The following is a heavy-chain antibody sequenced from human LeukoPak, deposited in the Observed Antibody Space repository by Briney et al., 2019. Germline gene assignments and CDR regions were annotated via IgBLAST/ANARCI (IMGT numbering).Heavy chain of an antibody. D-gene: IGHD3-22*01. CDR3: ARGGGDYYDSSGTFDY. J-gene: IGHJ4*02. V-gene: IGHV4-38-2*02. CDR1: GYSISSGYY. CDR2: IYHSGST. Sequence: PSETLSLTCTVSGYSISSGYYWGWIRQPPGKGLEWIGSIYHSGSTYYNPSLKSRVTISVDTSKNQFSLKLSSVTAADTAVYYCARGGGDYYDSSGTFDYWGQGTLVTVSS.